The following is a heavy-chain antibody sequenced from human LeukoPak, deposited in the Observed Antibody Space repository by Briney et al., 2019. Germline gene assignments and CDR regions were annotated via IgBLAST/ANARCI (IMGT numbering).Heavy chain of an antibody. CDR1: GYSISSGYY. D-gene: IGHD3-3*01. V-gene: IGHV4-38-2*01. J-gene: IGHJ4*02. CDR2: IYHSGST. Sequence: SETLSLXCAVSGYSISSGYYWGWIRQPPGKGLEWIGSIYHSGSTYYNPSLKSRVTISVDTSKNQFSLKLSSVTAADTAVYYCARQGDYDFWSGYYHRYFDYWGQGTLVTVSS. CDR3: ARQGDYDFWSGYYHRYFDY.